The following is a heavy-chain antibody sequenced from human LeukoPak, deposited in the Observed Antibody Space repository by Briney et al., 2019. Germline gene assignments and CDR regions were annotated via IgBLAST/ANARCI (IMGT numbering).Heavy chain of an antibody. Sequence: GGSLRLSCAVSGFTFTDTYMTWIRQAPGKGLESLSYISPSGTDISYADSVKGRFTISRDNAKNSLYLQMNSLRAEDTAVYYCARDLEGYRINWFDPWGQGTLVTVSS. CDR2: ISPSGTDI. V-gene: IGHV3-11*01. J-gene: IGHJ5*02. CDR3: ARDLEGYRINWFDP. CDR1: GFTFTDTY. D-gene: IGHD5-18*01.